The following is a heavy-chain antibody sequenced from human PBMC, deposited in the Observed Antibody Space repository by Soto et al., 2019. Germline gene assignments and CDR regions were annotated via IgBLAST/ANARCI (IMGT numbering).Heavy chain of an antibody. CDR1: GGSISSSSYY. J-gene: IGHJ6*02. Sequence: SETLSLTCTVSGGSISSSSYYWGWIRQPPGKGLEWIGYIYYSGSTYYNPSLKSRVTISVDTSKNQFSLHLSSVTAADTAVYSCAREDDGGDSLDVWGQGTTVTVSS. D-gene: IGHD2-21*02. V-gene: IGHV4-39*02. CDR2: IYYSGST. CDR3: AREDDGGDSLDV.